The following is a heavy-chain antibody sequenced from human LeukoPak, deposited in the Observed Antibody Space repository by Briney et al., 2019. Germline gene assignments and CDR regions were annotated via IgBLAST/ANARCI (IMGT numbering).Heavy chain of an antibody. J-gene: IGHJ4*02. CDR3: ARTAWSQRWLQGGGWYFDY. D-gene: IGHD5-24*01. Sequence: PSQTLSLTCTVSGGSISSDSYCWSWIRQPAGKGLEWIGRIYTSGGTNYNPSLKSRVTISVDTSKNQFSLKLSSVTAADTAVYYCARTAWSQRWLQGGGWYFDYWSQGTLVTVSS. CDR1: GGSISSDSYC. V-gene: IGHV4-61*02. CDR2: IYTSGGT.